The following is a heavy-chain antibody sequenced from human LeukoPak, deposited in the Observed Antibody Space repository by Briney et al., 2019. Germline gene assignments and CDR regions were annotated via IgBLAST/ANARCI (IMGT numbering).Heavy chain of an antibody. CDR3: ARQGFYGSGSYYNYYYGMDV. Sequence: SQTLSLTCAVSGGSISSGGYSWSWIRQPPGKGLEWIGYIYHSGSTYYNPSLKSRVTISVDRSKNQFSLKLSSVTAADTAVYYCARQGFYGSGSYYNYYYGMDVWGQGTTVTVSS. CDR2: IYHSGST. D-gene: IGHD3-10*01. CDR1: GGSISSGGYS. J-gene: IGHJ6*02. V-gene: IGHV4-30-2*01.